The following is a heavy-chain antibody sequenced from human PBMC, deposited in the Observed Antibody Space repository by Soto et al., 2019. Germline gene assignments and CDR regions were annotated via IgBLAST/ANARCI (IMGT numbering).Heavy chain of an antibody. J-gene: IGHJ4*02. V-gene: IGHV4-4*02. CDR1: GVSIDSRDW. CDR3: ATRDTGRVY. Sequence: QVQLQESGPGLLKPSGTLSLTCAVSGVSIDSRDWWTWVRQPPGKGLEWIGESHQSGNSNYNSSLESRVTISLDKSRNHFSLQLDSVTVADTAVYYCATRDTGRVYWGQGTLVTVSS. D-gene: IGHD5-18*01. CDR2: SHQSGNS.